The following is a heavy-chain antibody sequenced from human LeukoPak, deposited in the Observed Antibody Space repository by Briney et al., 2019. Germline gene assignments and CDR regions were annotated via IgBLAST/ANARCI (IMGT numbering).Heavy chain of an antibody. Sequence: GGSLRRSCAASGFTFSSYSMNWVRQAPGKGLEWVSSISSSSSYIYYADSVKGRFTISRDNAKNSLYLQMNSLRAEDTAVYYCARDEGVLEYYFDYWGQGTLVTVSS. CDR3: ARDEGVLEYYFDY. J-gene: IGHJ4*02. CDR2: ISSSSSYI. V-gene: IGHV3-21*01. D-gene: IGHD1-1*01. CDR1: GFTFSSYS.